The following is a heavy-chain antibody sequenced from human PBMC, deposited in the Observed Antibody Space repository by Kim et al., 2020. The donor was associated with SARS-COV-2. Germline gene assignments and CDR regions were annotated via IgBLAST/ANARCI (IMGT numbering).Heavy chain of an antibody. J-gene: IGHJ5*02. D-gene: IGHD3-16*01. Sequence: AQKFQGRVTMTRDTSISTAYMELSRLRSDDTAVYYCARGSLGSMSNWFDPWGQGTLVTVSS. CDR3: ARGSLGSMSNWFDP. V-gene: IGHV1-2*02.